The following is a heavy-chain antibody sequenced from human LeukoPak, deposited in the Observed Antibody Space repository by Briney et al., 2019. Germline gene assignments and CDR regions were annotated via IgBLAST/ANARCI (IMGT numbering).Heavy chain of an antibody. J-gene: IGHJ4*02. D-gene: IGHD2-2*01. V-gene: IGHV3-9*01. CDR2: ISWNSGSI. CDR1: GFTFDDYA. Sequence: GGSLRLSCAASGFTFDDYAMHWVRQAPGKGLEWVSGISWNSGSIGYADSVKGRFTISRDNAKNSLYLQMNSLRAEDTALYYCATLWEGYCSSTSCFNDYWGQGTLVTVSS. CDR3: ATLWEGYCSSTSCFNDY.